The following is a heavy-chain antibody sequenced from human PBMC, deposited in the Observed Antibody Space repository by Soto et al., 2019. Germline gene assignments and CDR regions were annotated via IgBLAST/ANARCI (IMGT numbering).Heavy chain of an antibody. Sequence: QVQLVESGGGVVQPGRSLRLSCAASGFTFNDYGMHWVRQAPGKGLEWVAVIWYDGSNKYYADSVRGRFTISRDNSKSTLYLQMNSLRAEDTAVYYCARSIEEVYAIYYYYGMDVWGQGTTVTVSS. V-gene: IGHV3-33*01. D-gene: IGHD2-8*01. CDR2: IWYDGSNK. J-gene: IGHJ6*02. CDR1: GFTFNDYG. CDR3: ARSIEEVYAIYYYYGMDV.